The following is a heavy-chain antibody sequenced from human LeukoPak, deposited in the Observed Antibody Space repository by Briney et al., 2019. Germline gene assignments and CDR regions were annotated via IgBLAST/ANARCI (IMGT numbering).Heavy chain of an antibody. CDR1: GGSISSGSYY. V-gene: IGHV4-61*02. J-gene: IGHJ6*03. Sequence: SETLSLTCTVSGGSISSGSYYWSWIRQPAGKGLEWIGRIYTSGSTNCNPSLKSRVTISVDTSKNQFSLKLSSVTAADTAVYYCARDSYIVEMATIRVKQSYYYYYMDVWGKGTTVTVSS. CDR2: IYTSGST. D-gene: IGHD5-24*01. CDR3: ARDSYIVEMATIRVKQSYYYYYMDV.